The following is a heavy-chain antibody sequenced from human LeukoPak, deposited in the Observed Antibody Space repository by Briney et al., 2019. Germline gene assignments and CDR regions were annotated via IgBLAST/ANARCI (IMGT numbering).Heavy chain of an antibody. CDR1: GFTFSSYW. CDR3: ARGGGLDV. Sequence: GALRLSCAVSGFTFSSYWMNWARQAPGKGLEWVASINHNGNVNYYVDSVKGRFTISRDNAKNSLYLQMSNLRAEDTAVYFCARGGGLDVWGQGATVTVSS. J-gene: IGHJ6*02. V-gene: IGHV3-7*03. D-gene: IGHD3-16*01. CDR2: INHNGNVN.